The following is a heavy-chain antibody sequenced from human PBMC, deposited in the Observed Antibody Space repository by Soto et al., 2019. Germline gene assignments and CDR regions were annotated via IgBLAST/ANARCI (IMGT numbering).Heavy chain of an antibody. Sequence: PSETLSLTCTVSGGSISSSSYYWGWIRQPPGKGLEWIGSIYYSGSTYYNPSLKSRVTISVDTSKNQFSLKLSSVTAADTAVYYCARHRRDHTLMVYAIRSGSKSWLDSWGQGNLVPVSS. CDR1: GGSISSSSYY. V-gene: IGHV4-39*01. CDR2: IYYSGST. CDR3: ARHRRDHTLMVYAIRSGSKSWLDS. D-gene: IGHD2-8*01. J-gene: IGHJ5*01.